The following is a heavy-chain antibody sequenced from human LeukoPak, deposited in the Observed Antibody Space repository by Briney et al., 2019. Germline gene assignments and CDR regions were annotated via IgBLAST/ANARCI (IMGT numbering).Heavy chain of an antibody. D-gene: IGHD2-15*01. CDR2: IYYSGST. CDR1: GGSISSGGYY. Sequence: SETLSLTCTVSGGSISSGGYYWSWIRQHPGKGLEWIGYIYYSGSTYYNPSLKSRVTISVDTSKNRFSLKLSSVTAADTAVYYCARVWVAALKSRRVDAFDIWGQGTMVTVSS. CDR3: ARVWVAALKSRRVDAFDI. V-gene: IGHV4-31*03. J-gene: IGHJ3*02.